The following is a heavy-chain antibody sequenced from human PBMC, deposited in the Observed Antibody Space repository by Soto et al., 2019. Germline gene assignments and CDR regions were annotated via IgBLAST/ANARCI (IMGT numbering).Heavy chain of an antibody. D-gene: IGHD5-12*01. Sequence: ASVKVSCKASGYTFTSYGISWVRQAPGQGLEWVGWISAYNGNTNYAQKLQGRVTMTTDTSTSTAYMELRSLRSDDTAVYYCAREEEMATIYYYYGMDVWGQGTTVTVSS. CDR2: ISAYNGNT. J-gene: IGHJ6*02. V-gene: IGHV1-18*04. CDR3: AREEEMATIYYYYGMDV. CDR1: GYTFTSYG.